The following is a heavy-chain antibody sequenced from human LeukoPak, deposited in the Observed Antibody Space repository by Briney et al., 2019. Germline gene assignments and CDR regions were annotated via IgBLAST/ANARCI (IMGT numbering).Heavy chain of an antibody. CDR2: MNPELGST. Sequence: GASVKVSCKASGYTFSNFDITWVRQAAGQGPEWMGWMNPELGSTGYAQKFQGRVTMTRDNSKSTAYMVLISLRLEDSAIYYCTRAIRHQLLSDYWGQGTLVTVSS. CDR1: GYTFSNFD. J-gene: IGHJ4*02. V-gene: IGHV1-8*01. CDR3: TRAIRHQLLSDY. D-gene: IGHD5-12*01.